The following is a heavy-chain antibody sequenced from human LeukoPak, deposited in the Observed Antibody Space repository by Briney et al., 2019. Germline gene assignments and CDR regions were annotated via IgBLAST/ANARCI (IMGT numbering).Heavy chain of an antibody. Sequence: ASVKVSCKASGYTFTGYYMHWVRQAPGQGLEWMGWISPNSGGTNYAQKFQGWVTMTRDTSISTAYMELSRLRSDDTAVYYCARGGRYSSGWYDLYYYYSMDVWGQGTTVTVSS. CDR3: ARGGRYSSGWYDLYYYYSMDV. CDR1: GYTFTGYY. V-gene: IGHV1-2*04. J-gene: IGHJ6*02. D-gene: IGHD6-19*01. CDR2: ISPNSGGT.